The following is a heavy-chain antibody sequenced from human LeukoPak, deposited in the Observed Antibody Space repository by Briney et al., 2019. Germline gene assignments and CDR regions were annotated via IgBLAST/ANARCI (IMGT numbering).Heavy chain of an antibody. J-gene: IGHJ4*02. CDR3: ARGGDYYDSSGYYYARRGPYYFDY. CDR1: GGSFSGYY. CDR2: INHSGST. D-gene: IGHD3-22*01. Sequence: PSETLSLTCAVYGGSFSGYYWSWIRQPPGKGLEWIGEINHSGSTNYNPSLKSRVTISVDKSKNQFSLKLSSVTAADTAVYYCARGGDYYDSSGYYYARRGPYYFDYWGQGTLVTVSS. V-gene: IGHV4-34*01.